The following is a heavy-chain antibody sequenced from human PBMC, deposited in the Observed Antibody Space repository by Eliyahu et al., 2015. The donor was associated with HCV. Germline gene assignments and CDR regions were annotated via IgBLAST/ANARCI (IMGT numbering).Heavy chain of an antibody. J-gene: IGHJ4*02. Sequence: STYYNPSLKSRVTISVDTSKNQFSLKLSSVTAADTAVYYCARASSSGVPDYWGQGTLVTVSS. V-gene: IGHV4-31*02. D-gene: IGHD6-19*01. CDR3: ARASSSGVPDY. CDR2: ST.